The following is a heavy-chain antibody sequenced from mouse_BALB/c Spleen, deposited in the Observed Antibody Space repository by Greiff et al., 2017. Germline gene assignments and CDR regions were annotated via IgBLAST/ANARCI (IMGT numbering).Heavy chain of an antibody. J-gene: IGHJ4*01. CDR2: IDPSDSET. Sequence: VQLQQPGAELVKPGAPVKLSCKASGYTFTSYWMNWVKQRPGRGLEWIGRIDPSDSETHYNQKFKDKATLTVDKSSSTAYIQLSSLTSEDSAVYYCARDYYGREDAMDYWGQGTSVTVSS. CDR3: ARDYYGREDAMDY. V-gene: IGHV1-69*02. D-gene: IGHD1-1*01. CDR1: GYTFTSYW.